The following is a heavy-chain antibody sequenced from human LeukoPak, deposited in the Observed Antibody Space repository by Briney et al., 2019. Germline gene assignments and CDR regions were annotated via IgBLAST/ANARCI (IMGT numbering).Heavy chain of an antibody. J-gene: IGHJ4*02. Sequence: GGSLRLSCAASGFTFRDYYKSWIRQAPGKGLEWVSYSSGSGSTLYYADSVKGRFTISRDNAKNSLSLQMNSLRAEDTAVYFCARYSYHSSGYYYFDYWGQGTLVTVSS. V-gene: IGHV3-11*01. CDR1: GFTFRDYY. D-gene: IGHD3-22*01. CDR2: SSGSGSTL. CDR3: ARYSYHSSGYYYFDY.